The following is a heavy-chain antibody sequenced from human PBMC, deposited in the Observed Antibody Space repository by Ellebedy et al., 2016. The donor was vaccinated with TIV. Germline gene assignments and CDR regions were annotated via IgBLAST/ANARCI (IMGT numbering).Heavy chain of an antibody. D-gene: IGHD2/OR15-2a*01. Sequence: GGSLRLSXAASGFTFSSYAMHWVRQAPGKGLEWVAVISYDGSNKYYADSVKGRFTISRDNSKNTLYLQMNSLRAEDTAVYYCARGGAFGKVISWFDPWGQGTLVTVSS. CDR3: ARGGAFGKVISWFDP. CDR2: ISYDGSNK. V-gene: IGHV3-30-3*01. CDR1: GFTFSSYA. J-gene: IGHJ5*02.